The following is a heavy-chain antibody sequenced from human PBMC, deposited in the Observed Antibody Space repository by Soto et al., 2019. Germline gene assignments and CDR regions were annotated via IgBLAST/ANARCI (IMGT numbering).Heavy chain of an antibody. CDR1: GYSISSGYY. D-gene: IGHD3-10*01. V-gene: IGHV4-38-2*01. CDR2: IYHSGST. J-gene: IGHJ6*02. Sequence: SETLSLTCAVSGYSISSGYYWGWIRQPTGKGLEWIGSIYHSGSTYYNPSLKSRVTISVDTSKNQFSLKLSSVTAADTAVYYCARVGGYGMDVWGQGTTVTVSS. CDR3: ARVGGYGMDV.